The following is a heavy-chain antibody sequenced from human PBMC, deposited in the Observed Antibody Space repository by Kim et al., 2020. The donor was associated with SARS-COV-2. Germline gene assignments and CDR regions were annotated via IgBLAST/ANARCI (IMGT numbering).Heavy chain of an antibody. Sequence: SVKVSCKASGYTFTSYGISWVRQAPGQGLEWMGWITSYNGNTNYAQKFQGRVTMTTDTSTSTVYMEVRSLRSDDTAVYYCARDSYIVSRTGPTLHYGMDVWGQGTTVTVSS. CDR3: ARDSYIVSRTGPTLHYGMDV. D-gene: IGHD5-12*01. J-gene: IGHJ6*02. V-gene: IGHV1-18*01. CDR2: ITSYNGNT. CDR1: GYTFTSYG.